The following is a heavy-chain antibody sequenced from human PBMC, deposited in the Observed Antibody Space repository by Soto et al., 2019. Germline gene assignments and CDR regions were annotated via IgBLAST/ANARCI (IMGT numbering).Heavy chain of an antibody. V-gene: IGHV1-3*01. CDR1: GYTFTNYA. Sequence: ASVKVSCKASGYTFTNYAMHWVRQAPGQRLEGMGWINAGDDNRKYSQKFQGRVTFTRDTYASTAYMELTSLTSEDTAVYYCASGGIPGPCSSTGCQHFDYWGQGTLFTVSS. CDR2: INAGDDNR. J-gene: IGHJ4*02. D-gene: IGHD2-2*01. CDR3: ASGGIPGPCSSTGCQHFDY.